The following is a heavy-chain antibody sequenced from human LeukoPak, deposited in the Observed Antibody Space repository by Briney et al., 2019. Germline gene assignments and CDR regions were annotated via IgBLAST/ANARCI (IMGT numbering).Heavy chain of an antibody. CDR1: GYTFTGYY. D-gene: IGHD6-13*01. Sequence: ASVKVSCKASGYTFTGYYMHWVRQAPGQGLEWMGWINPNSGGTNYAQKFQGRVTLTRDTSISTAYMELSRLRSDDTAVYYCARDPPKRIAAAGTDDYWDQGTLVTVSS. J-gene: IGHJ4*02. CDR3: ARDPPKRIAAAGTDDY. CDR2: INPNSGGT. V-gene: IGHV1-2*02.